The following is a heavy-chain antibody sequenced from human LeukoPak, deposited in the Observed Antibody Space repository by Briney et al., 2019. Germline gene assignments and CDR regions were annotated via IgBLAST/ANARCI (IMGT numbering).Heavy chain of an antibody. CDR3: ARGTRYDSSGYDLDLNDY. Sequence: SETLSLTCTVSGGSISSSSYYWGWIRQPPGKGLEWIGSIYYSGSTYYNPSLKSRVTISVDTSKNQFSLKLSSVTAADTAVYYCARGTRYDSSGYDLDLNDYWGQGTLVTVSS. V-gene: IGHV4-39*07. CDR1: GGSISSSSYY. J-gene: IGHJ4*02. D-gene: IGHD3-22*01. CDR2: IYYSGST.